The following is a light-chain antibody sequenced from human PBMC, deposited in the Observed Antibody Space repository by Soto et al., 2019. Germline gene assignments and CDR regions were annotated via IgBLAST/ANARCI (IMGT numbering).Light chain of an antibody. Sequence: SLSASSVSATVQDRTIISFRASLPISNWMAWYQQKPGKAPRILIYDASSLESGVPSRFSGSGSGTDFTLTISCLQPEDFATYYCLLDYSYFWEFGQGAKADIK. CDR3: LLDYSYFWE. CDR1: LPISNW. CDR2: DAS. V-gene: IGKV1-5*01. J-gene: IGKJ1*01.